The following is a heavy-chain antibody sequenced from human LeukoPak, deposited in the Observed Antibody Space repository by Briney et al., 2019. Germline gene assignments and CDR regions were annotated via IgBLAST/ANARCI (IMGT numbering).Heavy chain of an antibody. J-gene: IGHJ5*02. CDR2: IFYSGHT. Sequence: SETLSLTCTVSGASIRSYYWNWVRQTPGKGLEWVGYIFYSGHTNYNPSLKSRVTISLDTYKNEFSLKLTSVTATDTAVYYCASFGERGWFDPWGQGTLVSVSS. CDR1: GASIRSYY. V-gene: IGHV4-59*08. D-gene: IGHD3-10*01. CDR3: ASFGERGWFDP.